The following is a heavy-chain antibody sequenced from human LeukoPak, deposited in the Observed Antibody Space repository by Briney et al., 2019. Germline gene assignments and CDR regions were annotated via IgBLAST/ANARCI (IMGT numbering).Heavy chain of an antibody. CDR2: ISSSSSYI. D-gene: IGHD6-13*01. Sequence: PGGSLRLSCAASGFTFSSYSMNWVRQAPGKGLEWVSSISSSSSYIYYADSVKGRFTISRDNAKNSLYLQMNSLRAEDTAVYYCARAVDRSSNDAFDIWGQGTMVTVSS. CDR3: ARAVDRSSNDAFDI. V-gene: IGHV3-21*01. CDR1: GFTFSSYS. J-gene: IGHJ3*02.